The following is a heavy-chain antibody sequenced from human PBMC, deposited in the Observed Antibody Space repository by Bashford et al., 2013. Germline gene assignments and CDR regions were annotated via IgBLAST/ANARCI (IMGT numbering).Heavy chain of an antibody. V-gene: IGHV4-59*08. Sequence: SETLSLTCTVSDDSISSYYWSWIRQPPGKGLEWIGYIYYTGSTSYNPSLKSRVTISVDTSKNQFSLKLTSVTAADTAVYYCARIYRQLDEYFQHWGQGTLVTVSS. CDR3: ARIYRQLDEYFQH. CDR2: IYYTGST. J-gene: IGHJ1*01. CDR1: DDSISSYY. D-gene: IGHD6-6*01.